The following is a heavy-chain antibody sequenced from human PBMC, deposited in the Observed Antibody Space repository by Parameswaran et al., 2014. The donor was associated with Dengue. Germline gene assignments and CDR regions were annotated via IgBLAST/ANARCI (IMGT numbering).Heavy chain of an antibody. V-gene: IGHV3-21*01. CDR3: ARDSGSAY. CDR2: ISSSSTYM. J-gene: IGHJ4*02. Sequence: KWIRQPPGKGLEWVSSISSSSTYMYYADSVKGRFTISRDNAKNSLYLQMNSLRAEDTAVYYCARDSGSAYWGQGTLVTVSS.